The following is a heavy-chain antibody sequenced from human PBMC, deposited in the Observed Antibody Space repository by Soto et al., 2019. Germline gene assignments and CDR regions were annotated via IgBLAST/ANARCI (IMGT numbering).Heavy chain of an antibody. J-gene: IGHJ5*02. D-gene: IGHD3-9*01. Sequence: PSETLSLTCTVSGGSISSYYWSWIRQPPGKGLEWIGYIYYSGSTNYNPSLKSRVTISVDTSKNQFSLKLSSVTAADTAVYYCARADYDILTGYRARFDPWGQGTLGTVSS. CDR2: IYYSGST. V-gene: IGHV4-59*01. CDR1: GGSISSYY. CDR3: ARADYDILTGYRARFDP.